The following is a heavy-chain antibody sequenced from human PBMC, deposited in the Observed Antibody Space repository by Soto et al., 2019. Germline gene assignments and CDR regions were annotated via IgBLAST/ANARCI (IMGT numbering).Heavy chain of an antibody. CDR3: ARAATYYDILTGTFDY. D-gene: IGHD3-9*01. CDR1: GFTFSTYA. CDR2: IWYDGSNK. V-gene: IGHV3-33*01. Sequence: QVQLVESGGGVVQPGRSLRLSCAASGFTFSTYAMHWARQAPGKGLEWVAIIWYDGSNKYYADSVKGRFTISRDNSENTLYLQMNSLRAEDTAVYYCARAATYYDILTGTFDYWGQGTLVTVSS. J-gene: IGHJ4*02.